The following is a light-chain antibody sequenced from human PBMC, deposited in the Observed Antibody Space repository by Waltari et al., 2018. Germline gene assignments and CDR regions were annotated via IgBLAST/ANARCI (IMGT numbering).Light chain of an antibody. V-gene: IGLV3-19*01. J-gene: IGLJ2*01. CDR1: SLRRYD. Sequence: SSELTQDPAVSVALGQTVRITCQGDSLRRYDESWYQQRPGQAPILVLYGQINRPSGIPDLFSGSISGNTASLTIPGAQAEDEADYYCHSRDTSSTRVFGGGTRLTV. CDR2: GQI. CDR3: HSRDTSSTRV.